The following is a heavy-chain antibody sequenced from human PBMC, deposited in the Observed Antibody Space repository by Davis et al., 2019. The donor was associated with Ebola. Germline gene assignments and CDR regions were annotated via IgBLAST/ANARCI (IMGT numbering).Heavy chain of an antibody. V-gene: IGHV4-61*01. Sequence: PSETLSLTCSVSGGSVSSDYYYWSWIRQSPGKGLEWIGYIYKTGSAKYDPSLESRVTISVDTSKNQFSLRRSSVTAADTAVYYCASVPAAAVPFYMDVWGRGTTVTVSS. J-gene: IGHJ6*03. CDR2: IYKTGSA. CDR1: GGSVSSDYYY. CDR3: ASVPAAAVPFYMDV. D-gene: IGHD2-2*01.